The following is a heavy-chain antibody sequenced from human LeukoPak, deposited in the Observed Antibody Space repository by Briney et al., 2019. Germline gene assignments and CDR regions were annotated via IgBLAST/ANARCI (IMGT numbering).Heavy chain of an antibody. CDR1: GSDFASYW. CDR3: TTDLPHGIRGYDSYYFYH. CDR2: IKSKTDGGTT. Sequence: GASLEISSKGSGSDFASYWIGWGRPATGKGLEWGGRIKSKTDGGTTHYAAPGKGRFTISRHDSKNTLYLQMNSLKTEDTAVYYCTTDLPHGIRGYDSYYFYHWGQGTLVTVSS. J-gene: IGHJ4*02. V-gene: IGHV3-15*06. D-gene: IGHD5-12*01.